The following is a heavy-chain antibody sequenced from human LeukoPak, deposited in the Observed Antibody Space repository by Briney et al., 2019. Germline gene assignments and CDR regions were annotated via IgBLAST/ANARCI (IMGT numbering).Heavy chain of an antibody. CDR1: GFTFSSYA. J-gene: IGHJ4*02. Sequence: GGSLRLSCAASGFTFSSYAMYWVRQAPGKGLEWVSGIFGSGGSTHYADSVKGRFTISRDNSKNTLYLQMNSLRAEDTAVYYCAKDLYSSGWYGDYWGQGTLVTVSS. V-gene: IGHV3-23*01. CDR3: AKDLYSSGWYGDY. D-gene: IGHD6-19*01. CDR2: IFGSGGST.